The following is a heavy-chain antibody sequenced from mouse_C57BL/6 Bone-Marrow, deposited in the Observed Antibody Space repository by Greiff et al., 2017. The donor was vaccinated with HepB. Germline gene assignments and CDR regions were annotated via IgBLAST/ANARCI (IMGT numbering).Heavy chain of an antibody. D-gene: IGHD3-2*02. Sequence: VQLQQSGAELARPGASVKLSCKASGYNFTSYGISWVKQRTGQGLEWIGEIYPRSGNTYYNEKFKGKATLTADKSSSTAYMELRSLTSEDSAVYFCAIRASSGYDFDYWGQGTTLTVSS. V-gene: IGHV1-81*01. J-gene: IGHJ2*01. CDR1: GYNFTSYG. CDR3: AIRASSGYDFDY. CDR2: IYPRSGNT.